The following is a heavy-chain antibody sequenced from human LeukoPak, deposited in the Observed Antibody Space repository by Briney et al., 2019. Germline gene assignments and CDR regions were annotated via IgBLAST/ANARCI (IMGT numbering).Heavy chain of an antibody. CDR2: IIPILGIA. Sequence: ASVKVSCKASGGTFSSYAISWVRQAPGQGLEWMGRIIPILGIANYAQKFQGRVTITADKSTSTAYMELSSLRSEDTAVYYCARSTRDILTGYYSDYWGQGTLVTVSS. D-gene: IGHD3-9*01. J-gene: IGHJ4*02. CDR1: GGTFSSYA. CDR3: ARSTRDILTGYYSDY. V-gene: IGHV1-69*04.